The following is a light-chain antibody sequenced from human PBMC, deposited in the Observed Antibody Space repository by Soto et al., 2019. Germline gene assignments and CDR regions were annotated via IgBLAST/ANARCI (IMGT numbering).Light chain of an antibody. CDR3: QQYTIWPLT. J-gene: IGKJ4*01. CDR2: GAS. Sequence: ERVMTQSPATLSVSPGERVTLSCRASQSVSSDLAWFQQKPGQAPRLLIYGASTRVTGIPARFSGSGSGTKFSLTISSLQSEDFAVYYCQQYTIWPLTFGGGTKV. V-gene: IGKV3-15*01. CDR1: QSVSSD.